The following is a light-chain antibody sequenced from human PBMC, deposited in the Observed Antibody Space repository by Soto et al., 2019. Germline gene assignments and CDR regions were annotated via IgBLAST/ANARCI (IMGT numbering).Light chain of an antibody. J-gene: IGKJ1*01. CDR2: DAC. V-gene: IGKV1-5*01. Sequence: EIQMSQSPSTLSVSVGDRETITFSASQSISSRLACYQQKPGNVRKLLIYDACSLESGVPTRLSGSGCGTDFTLTICSLDTDDIATYYCHPYNSYLTFGKGTKV. CDR3: HPYNSYLT. CDR1: QSISSR.